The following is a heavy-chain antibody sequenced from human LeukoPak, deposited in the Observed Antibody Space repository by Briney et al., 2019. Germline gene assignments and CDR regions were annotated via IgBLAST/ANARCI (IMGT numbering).Heavy chain of an antibody. CDR3: ARRRRSGSQVLDF. Sequence: SETLSLTCAVYGGSFSDYYWSWIRQPPGKGLEWIGEINHSGSTNYNSPLKSRVIISVDTSKNQFSLRLSSVTAADTAAYYCARRRRSGSQVLDFWGQGTLVTVSS. J-gene: IGHJ4*02. CDR2: INHSGST. V-gene: IGHV4-34*01. CDR1: GGSFSDYY. D-gene: IGHD1-26*01.